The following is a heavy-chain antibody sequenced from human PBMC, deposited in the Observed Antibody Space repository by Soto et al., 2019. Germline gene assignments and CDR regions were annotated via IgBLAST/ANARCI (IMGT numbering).Heavy chain of an antibody. CDR3: ASASQYYFDSSGYPTGPQFAGDV. CDR2: IYDSGRS. V-gene: IGHV4-30-2*01. Sequence: QLQLQESGSGLVKPSQTLSLTCTVSGDSISSGGSSWNWIRQPPGRGLEWIGYIYDSGRSYYNPSRRCLVTLSVNRARNHFSLMLSSVSAADTAVYYCASASQYYFDSSGYPTGPQFAGDVWGEWTVVTVSS. J-gene: IGHJ3*01. D-gene: IGHD3-22*01. CDR1: GDSISSGGSS.